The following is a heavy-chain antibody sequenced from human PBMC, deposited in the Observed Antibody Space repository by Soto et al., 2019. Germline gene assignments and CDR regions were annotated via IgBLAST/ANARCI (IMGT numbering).Heavy chain of an antibody. CDR2: IYYSGSS. CDR1: GASSSSGGYY. D-gene: IGHD3-10*01. Sequence: QVQLQESGPGLVKPSQTLSLTCSVSGASSSSGGYYWSWIRQHPGKGLEWIGYIYYSGSSSYNPSLKSRVTISVDTSKKQFSLKLSSVTAADTAVYYCASGYGSGSFHYWGQGALVTGSS. V-gene: IGHV4-31*03. J-gene: IGHJ4*02. CDR3: ASGYGSGSFHY.